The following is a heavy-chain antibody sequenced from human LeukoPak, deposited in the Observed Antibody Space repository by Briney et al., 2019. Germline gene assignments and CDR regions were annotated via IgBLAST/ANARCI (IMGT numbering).Heavy chain of an antibody. J-gene: IGHJ4*02. CDR3: AKDHQVLLWFGEHHLDY. D-gene: IGHD3-10*01. CDR1: GFTFSSYA. Sequence: GGSLRLSCAASGFTFSSYAMSWVRQAPGKGLEWVSAISGSGGSTYYADSVKGRFTISRDNSKNTLYLQMNSLRAEDTAVYYCAKDHQVLLWFGEHHLDYWGQGTLVTVSS. CDR2: ISGSGGST. V-gene: IGHV3-23*01.